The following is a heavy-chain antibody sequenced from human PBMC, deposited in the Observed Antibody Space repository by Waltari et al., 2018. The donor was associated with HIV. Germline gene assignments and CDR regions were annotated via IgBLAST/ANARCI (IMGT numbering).Heavy chain of an antibody. CDR3: ARWCDTNCHTFDI. CDR1: GVSVTSYY. V-gene: IGHV4-59*02. D-gene: IGHD2-8*01. Sequence: QVRLQESGPGLVKPSETLSLTCTVSGVSVTSYYWNWIRQSPEKGLEWIGYVHHTGASKCNPPLRSRCSMSVDTSKNEITLSLTSATAADTAVYYCARWCDTNCHTFDIWGQGTSVTVSS. CDR2: VHHTGAS. J-gene: IGHJ3*02.